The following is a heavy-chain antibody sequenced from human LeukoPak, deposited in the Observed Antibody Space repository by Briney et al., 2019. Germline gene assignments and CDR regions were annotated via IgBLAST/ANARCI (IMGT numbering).Heavy chain of an antibody. CDR2: IRSKANGGTT. D-gene: IGHD2/OR15-2a*01. J-gene: IGHJ6*02. V-gene: IGHV3-49*04. CDR1: GFIFGEHA. Sequence: RCLRPSCFVSGFIFGEHAMSWVSQAPGEGLGWVGFIRSKANGGTTKYATSVEGRFTISRHHSRGIAYIQMNSVKSEDTSFYYCSRGPILLWIHNGMDVWGQGTTVTVSS. CDR3: SRGPILLWIHNGMDV.